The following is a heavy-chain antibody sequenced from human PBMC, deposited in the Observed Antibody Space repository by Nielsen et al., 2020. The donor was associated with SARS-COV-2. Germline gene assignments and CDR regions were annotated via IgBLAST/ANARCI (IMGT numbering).Heavy chain of an antibody. CDR2: IYYSGST. CDR3: ARNPFVVVPAARAAWFDP. V-gene: IGHV4-39*01. J-gene: IGHJ5*02. D-gene: IGHD2-2*01. Sequence: SQTLSLTCAVYGGSFSGYYWGWIRQPPGKGLEWIGSIYYSGSTYYNPSLKSRVTISVDTSKNQFSLKLSSVTAADTAVYYCARNPFVVVPAARAAWFDPWGQGTLVTVSS. CDR1: GGSFSGYY.